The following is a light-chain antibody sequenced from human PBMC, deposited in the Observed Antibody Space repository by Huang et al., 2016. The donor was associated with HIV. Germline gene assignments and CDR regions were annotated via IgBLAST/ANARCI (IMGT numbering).Light chain of an antibody. CDR1: QIVSSH. Sequence: ETVMTQSPVTLSVSPVARASLSCRSSQIVSSHLAWYQQKPGQAPRLLIYAASTRAPGVPARFSGSGAGTEFTLTMSTLQSEDSAVYYCQQYNDFRSTFGPGTRVEIK. V-gene: IGKV3-15*01. CDR2: AAS. CDR3: QQYNDFRST. J-gene: IGKJ3*01.